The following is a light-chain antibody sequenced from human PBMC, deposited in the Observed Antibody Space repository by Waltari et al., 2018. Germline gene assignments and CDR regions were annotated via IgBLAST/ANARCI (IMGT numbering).Light chain of an antibody. V-gene: IGKV3-20*01. CDR3: QKYGTLPAT. Sequence: EIMLTQSPGTLSLSPGERATLSCRASQSISRYLAWYQHKPGQAPRLLIYDASSRATVIPDRFSGSGSGTDFSLTISILEPEDFAVYYCQKYGTLPATFGQGTKVEIK. CDR1: QSISRY. CDR2: DAS. J-gene: IGKJ1*01.